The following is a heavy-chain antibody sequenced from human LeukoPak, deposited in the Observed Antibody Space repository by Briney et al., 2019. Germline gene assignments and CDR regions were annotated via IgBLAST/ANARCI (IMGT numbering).Heavy chain of an antibody. Sequence: ASVKVSCKASGYTFTGYYLHWVRQAPGQGLEWMGSINTDTGNPTYAQGFTGRFVFSLDTSVNTAYLQISSLKAEDSAVYYCARDHVYAVAYTRLDYWGQGTPVTVSS. V-gene: IGHV7-4-1*02. CDR1: GYTFTGYY. D-gene: IGHD6-19*01. CDR2: INTDTGNP. CDR3: ARDHVYAVAYTRLDY. J-gene: IGHJ4*02.